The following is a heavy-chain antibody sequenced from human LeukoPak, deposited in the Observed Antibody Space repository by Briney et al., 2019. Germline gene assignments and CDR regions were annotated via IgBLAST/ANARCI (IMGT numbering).Heavy chain of an antibody. Sequence: PSETLSLTCAVYGGSFSGYYWSWIRQPPGKGLEWIGEINHSGSTNYNPSLKSRVTISVDTSKNQFSLKLSSVTAADTAVYYCARDLSLGDGDAFDIWGQGTMVTVSS. CDR1: GGSFSGYY. CDR2: INHSGST. D-gene: IGHD1-26*01. J-gene: IGHJ3*02. CDR3: ARDLSLGDGDAFDI. V-gene: IGHV4-34*01.